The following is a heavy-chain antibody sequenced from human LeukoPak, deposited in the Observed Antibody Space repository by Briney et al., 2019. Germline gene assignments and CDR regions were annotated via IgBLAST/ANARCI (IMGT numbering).Heavy chain of an antibody. CDR1: RYTFTSYG. Sequence: ASVKVSCKASRYTFTSYGISWVRQAPGQGLEWMGWISAYNGNTNYAQKLQGRVTMTTDTSTSTAYMELRSLRSDDTAVYYCATNGEYCSSISCWDWFDPWGQGTLVTVSS. CDR3: ATNGEYCSSISCWDWFDP. J-gene: IGHJ5*02. D-gene: IGHD2-2*01. V-gene: IGHV1-18*01. CDR2: ISAYNGNT.